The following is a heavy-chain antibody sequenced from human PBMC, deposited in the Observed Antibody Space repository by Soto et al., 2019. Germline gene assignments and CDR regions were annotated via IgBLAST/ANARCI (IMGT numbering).Heavy chain of an antibody. CDR3: ASGKNMGGGGMDV. CDR2: ISSSSSYI. D-gene: IGHD3-16*01. V-gene: IGHV3-21*01. Sequence: GGSLSPSCAASGVTFSSYSMNWVRQAPGKGLEWVSSISSSSSYIYYADSVKGRFTISRDNAKNSLYLQMNSLRAEATAVYYCASGKNMGGGGMDVWGQGTTVTVSS. CDR1: GVTFSSYS. J-gene: IGHJ6*02.